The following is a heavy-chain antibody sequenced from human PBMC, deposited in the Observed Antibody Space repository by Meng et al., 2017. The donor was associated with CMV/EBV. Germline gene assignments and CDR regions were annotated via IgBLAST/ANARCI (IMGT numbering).Heavy chain of an antibody. CDR3: ARDSDRKDAFDI. CDR2: IKQDGSEK. V-gene: IGHV3-7*01. D-gene: IGHD3-16*02. Sequence: CAASGVTFSSYWMSWVRQAPGKGLEWVANIKQDGSEKYYVDSVKGRFTISRDNAKNSLYLQMNSLRAEDTAVYYCARDSDRKDAFDIWGQGTMVTVSS. CDR1: GVTFSSYW. J-gene: IGHJ3*02.